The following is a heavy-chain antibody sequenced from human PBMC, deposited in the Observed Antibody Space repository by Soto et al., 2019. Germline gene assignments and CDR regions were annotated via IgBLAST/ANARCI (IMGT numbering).Heavy chain of an antibody. J-gene: IGHJ4*02. D-gene: IGHD5-18*01. Sequence: PVGSLRLSCAASGFTFSSYSMNWVRQAPGKGLEWVSSISSSSSYIYYADSVKGRFTISRDNAKNSLYLQMNSLRAEDTAVYYCARESRSYGFYFDYWGQGTLVTVSS. V-gene: IGHV3-21*01. CDR2: ISSSSSYI. CDR1: GFTFSSYS. CDR3: ARESRSYGFYFDY.